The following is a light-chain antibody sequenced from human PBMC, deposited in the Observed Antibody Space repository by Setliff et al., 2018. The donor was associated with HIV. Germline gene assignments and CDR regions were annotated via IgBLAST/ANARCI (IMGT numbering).Light chain of an antibody. V-gene: IGLV2-23*03. CDR3: SSYAGNSAFV. Sequence: QPALAQPASLSGSPGQSITISCTGTNNDVGNYNLVSWYQQHPGKAPKLIIYESSQRPSGTSGRFSGSKSGNTASLTISGLRAEDEGDYYCSSYAGNSAFVFGAGTKVTVL. CDR1: NNDVGNYNL. CDR2: ESS. J-gene: IGLJ1*01.